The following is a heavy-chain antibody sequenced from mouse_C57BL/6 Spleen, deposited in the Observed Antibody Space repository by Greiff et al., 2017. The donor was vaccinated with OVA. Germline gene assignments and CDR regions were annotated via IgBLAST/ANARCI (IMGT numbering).Heavy chain of an antibody. CDR1: GYTFTSYW. J-gene: IGHJ4*01. Sequence: VQLQQSGAELAKPGASVKLSCKASGYTFTSYWMHWVKQRPGQGLEWIGYINPSSGYTKYNQKFKDKATLTADKSSSTAYMQLSSLTYEDSAVYYGARSLLGASGAMDYWGQGTSVTVSS. D-gene: IGHD2-12*01. CDR3: ARSLLGASGAMDY. V-gene: IGHV1-7*01. CDR2: INPSSGYT.